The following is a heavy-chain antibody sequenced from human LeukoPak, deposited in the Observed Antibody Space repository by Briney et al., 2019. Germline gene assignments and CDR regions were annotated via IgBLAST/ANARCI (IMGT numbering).Heavy chain of an antibody. CDR2: IRYDGSNK. Sequence: PGGSLRLSCAASGFTFSSYGMHWVRQAPGKGLEWVAFIRYDGSNKYYADSVKGRFTISRDNSKNTVYLQMNSLRAEDTAVYYCARDPGYSYGYDYWGQGTLVTVSS. D-gene: IGHD5-18*01. CDR3: ARDPGYSYGYDY. J-gene: IGHJ4*02. CDR1: GFTFSSYG. V-gene: IGHV3-30*02.